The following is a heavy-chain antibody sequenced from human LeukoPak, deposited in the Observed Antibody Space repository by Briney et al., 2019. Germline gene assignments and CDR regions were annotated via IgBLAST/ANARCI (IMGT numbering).Heavy chain of an antibody. V-gene: IGHV4-59*12. D-gene: IGHD3-3*01. J-gene: IGHJ4*02. Sequence: SETLSLTCTVSGGSIGSYYWSWIRQTPRKGLEWIGYISYSGSTYYNPSLKSRVTISVDKSKNQFSLKLSSVTAADTAVYYCARRGSSRFNYFDYWGQGTLVTVSS. CDR2: ISYSGST. CDR3: ARRGSSRFNYFDY. CDR1: GGSIGSYY.